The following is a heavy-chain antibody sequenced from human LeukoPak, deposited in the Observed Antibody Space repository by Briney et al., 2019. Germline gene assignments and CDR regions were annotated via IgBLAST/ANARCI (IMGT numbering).Heavy chain of an antibody. CDR3: ARRTGKVLYYYDSSGYFDY. Sequence: GGSLRLSCAASGFTFSDYYMSWIRQAPGKGLEWVSYISSSSSYTNYADSVKGRFTISRDNAKNSLYLQMNSLRAEDTAVYYCARRTGKVLYYYDSSGYFDYWGQGTLVTASS. CDR2: ISSSSSYT. J-gene: IGHJ4*02. D-gene: IGHD3-22*01. CDR1: GFTFSDYY. V-gene: IGHV3-11*06.